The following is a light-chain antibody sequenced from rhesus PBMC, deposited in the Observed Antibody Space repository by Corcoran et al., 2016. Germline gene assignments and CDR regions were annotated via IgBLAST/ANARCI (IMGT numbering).Light chain of an antibody. CDR2: AAS. V-gene: IGKV1S12*01. CDR3: QHYYDNPWA. Sequence: DIQMTQSPSALSASVGDRVTISCRASQNIYSNLAWYQQKPGKTPKLLIYAASSLQTGIPSRFTGSGSGTVFTLTISSLQPEDSATYYCQHYYDNPWAFGQGTKVEIK. CDR1: QNIYSN. J-gene: IGKJ1*01.